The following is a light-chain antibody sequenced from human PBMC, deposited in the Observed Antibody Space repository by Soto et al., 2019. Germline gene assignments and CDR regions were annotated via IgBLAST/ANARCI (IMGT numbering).Light chain of an antibody. CDR1: QGIRSY. V-gene: IGKV1-9*01. CDR3: QQLNTYPFT. Sequence: IQLTQSPSSLSASVGDRVTITCRASQGIRSYLAWYQQEPGKVPNLLIYAASILEVGVPSRFSGSGSGTDFTLTISGLQPEDFGTYYCQQLNTYPFTFGPGTKVDTK. CDR2: AAS. J-gene: IGKJ3*01.